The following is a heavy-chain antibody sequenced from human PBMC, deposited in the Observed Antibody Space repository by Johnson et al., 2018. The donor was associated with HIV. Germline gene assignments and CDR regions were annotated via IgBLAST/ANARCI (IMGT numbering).Heavy chain of an antibody. CDR2: ISSSGSTI. Sequence: VQLVESGGGLVKPGGSLRLSCAASGFTFSDYYMSWIRQAPGKGLEWVSYISSSGSTIYYADSVKGRFTISRDNAKNSLYLQMSSLRAEDTTIYYCARALRWPNVFDIWGQGTLVTVSS. D-gene: IGHD4-23*01. CDR3: ARALRWPNVFDI. J-gene: IGHJ3*02. CDR1: GFTFSDYY. V-gene: IGHV3-11*04.